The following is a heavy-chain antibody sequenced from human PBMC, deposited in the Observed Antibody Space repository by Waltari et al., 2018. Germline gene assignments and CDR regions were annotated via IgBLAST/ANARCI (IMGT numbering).Heavy chain of an antibody. Sequence: QVQLQESGPGLVKPSETLSLTCTVSGGSISSHYWSWIRQPPGEGLEWIGYIYYSGITNYNRTLKSRVTIAVDTSKSQFSLKLSSVTAADTAVYYCARAVGTSRDYWGQGTLVTVSS. CDR1: GGSISSHY. J-gene: IGHJ4*02. CDR3: ARAVGTSRDY. V-gene: IGHV4-59*11. D-gene: IGHD3-10*01. CDR2: IYYSGIT.